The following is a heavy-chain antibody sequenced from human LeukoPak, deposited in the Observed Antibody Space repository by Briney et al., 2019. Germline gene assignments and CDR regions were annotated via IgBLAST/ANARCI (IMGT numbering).Heavy chain of an antibody. D-gene: IGHD1-1*01. J-gene: IGHJ4*02. V-gene: IGHV1-2*02. CDR3: ARVIEMATTGDY. CDR1: GYTFTGYY. Sequence: ASVKVSCKASGYTFTGYYMHWVRQAPGQGLEWMGWINPNSGGTNYAQKFQGRVTMTRDTSISTAYMELSRLRPDDTAVYYCARVIEMATTGDYWGQGTLVTVSS. CDR2: INPNSGGT.